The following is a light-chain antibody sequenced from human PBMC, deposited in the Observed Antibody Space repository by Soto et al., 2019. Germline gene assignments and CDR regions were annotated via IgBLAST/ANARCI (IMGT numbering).Light chain of an antibody. CDR3: QQRSNWPLT. CDR1: QSVSSY. CDR2: DAS. J-gene: IGKJ3*01. Sequence: EIVLTQSPATLSLSPGERATLSCRAGQSVSSYLAWYQQKPGQAPRLLIYDASNRATGIPARFSGSGSGTDFTLTISSLEPEDFAVYYCQQRSNWPLTFGPGTKVDIK. V-gene: IGKV3-11*01.